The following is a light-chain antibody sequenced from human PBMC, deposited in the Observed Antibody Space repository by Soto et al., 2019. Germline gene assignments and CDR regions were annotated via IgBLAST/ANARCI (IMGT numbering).Light chain of an antibody. CDR3: HQRNSCPRT. V-gene: IGKV1-5*01. Sequence: IQMTQSPSTLSPSLGDGVPITCRASQSVSSCLAWYQQKPGQAPKLLIYDAFSLPSGVPSRFSGSGSGTDFTLTISSLEPEDFATYYCHQRNSCPRTFGQGTKVDIK. CDR1: QSVSSC. CDR2: DAF. J-gene: IGKJ1*01.